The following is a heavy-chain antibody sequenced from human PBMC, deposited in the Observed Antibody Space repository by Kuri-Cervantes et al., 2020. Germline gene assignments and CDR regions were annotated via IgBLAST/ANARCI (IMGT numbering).Heavy chain of an antibody. CDR2: IRYDGSTE. J-gene: IGHJ3*02. Sequence: GESLKISCAASGFTFRMYDMYWVRQAPGKGLEWVAYIRYDGSTEYYADSVKGRFTISRDNAKNSLYLQMNSLRAEDTAVYYCARGGEWELLAAFDIWGQGTMVTVSS. CDR1: GFTFRMYD. CDR3: ARGGEWELLAAFDI. D-gene: IGHD1-26*01. V-gene: IGHV3-33*07.